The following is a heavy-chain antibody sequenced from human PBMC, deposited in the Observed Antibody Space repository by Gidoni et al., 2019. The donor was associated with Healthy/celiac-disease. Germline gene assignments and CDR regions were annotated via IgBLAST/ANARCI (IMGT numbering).Heavy chain of an antibody. CDR1: GGSISSYY. D-gene: IGHD5-18*01. CDR3: AREGWGGYSFDY. V-gene: IGHV4-59*01. Sequence: QVQLQESGPGLVKPSETLSLTCTVSGGSISSYYWSWIRQPPGKGLEWIGYIYYSGSTNYNPSLKSRVNISVETSKNQFSLKLSSVTAADTAVYYCAREGWGGYSFDYWGQGTLVTVSS. J-gene: IGHJ4*02. CDR2: IYYSGST.